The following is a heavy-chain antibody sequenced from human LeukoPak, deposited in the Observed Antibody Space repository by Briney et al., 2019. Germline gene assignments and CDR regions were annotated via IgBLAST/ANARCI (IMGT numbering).Heavy chain of an antibody. D-gene: IGHD2-21*01. CDR1: GGSISSSSYY. J-gene: IGHJ4*02. CDR3: ARGVADPYSFDS. CDR2: IYYSGST. V-gene: IGHV4-39*07. Sequence: PSETLSLTCTVSGGSISSSSYYWGWIRQPPGKGLEWIGSIYYSGSTYYNPSLKSRVTISVDTSKNQFSLKLSSVTAADTAVYYCARGVADPYSFDSWGQGTLVTVSS.